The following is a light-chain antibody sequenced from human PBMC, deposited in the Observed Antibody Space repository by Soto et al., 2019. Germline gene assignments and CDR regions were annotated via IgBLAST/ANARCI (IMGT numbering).Light chain of an antibody. CDR1: QSIDRW. J-gene: IGKJ4*01. CDR3: KQYNSYPLT. V-gene: IGKV1-5*01. Sequence: DIQMTQSPSTLSASVGDRVTITCRASQSIDRWLAWYQQRPGRAPKLLIYDVANLETGVPSRFRGGGSETEFPLPISSLLLDVFEIYYCKQYNSYPLTFGGGTKGDIK. CDR2: DVA.